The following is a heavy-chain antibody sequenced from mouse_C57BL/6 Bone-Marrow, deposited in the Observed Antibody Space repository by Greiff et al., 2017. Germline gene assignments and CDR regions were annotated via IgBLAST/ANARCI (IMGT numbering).Heavy chain of an antibody. CDR2: ISDGGSYT. CDR1: GFTFSSYA. D-gene: IGHD2-3*01. Sequence: EVKVVESGGGLVKPGGSLKLSCAASGFTFSSYAMSWVRQTPEKRLEWVATISDGGSYTYYPDNVKGRFTISRDNAKNNLYLQMSHLKSEDTAMYYCAREGWLPPFAYWGQGTLVTVSA. CDR3: AREGWLPPFAY. V-gene: IGHV5-4*01. J-gene: IGHJ3*01.